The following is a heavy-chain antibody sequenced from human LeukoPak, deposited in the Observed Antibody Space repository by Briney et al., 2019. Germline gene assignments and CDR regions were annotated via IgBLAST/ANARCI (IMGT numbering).Heavy chain of an antibody. CDR3: AREIAEAGTAYYGMDV. Sequence: SENLSFTCAVYGWTFSGYYWSWIRQPPGKGLEWIGKINHSGSTNYNPYLKRRVTISVDTSKNQFSLKLSSVTAADTAVYYCAREIAEAGTAYYGMDVWGQGTTVTVSS. CDR1: GWTFSGYY. CDR2: INHSGST. V-gene: IGHV4-34*01. J-gene: IGHJ6*02. D-gene: IGHD6-19*01.